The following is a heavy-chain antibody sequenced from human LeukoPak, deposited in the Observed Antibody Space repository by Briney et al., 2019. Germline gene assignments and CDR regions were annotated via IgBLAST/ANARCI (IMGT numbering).Heavy chain of an antibody. V-gene: IGHV1-69*04. CDR2: IIPIFGIA. D-gene: IGHD5-18*01. CDR3: ASPGGYSYGRDGFDY. Sequence: SVKVSCKASGGTFSSYAISWVRQAPGQGLEWMGRIIPIFGIADYAQKFQGRVTITADKSTSTAYMELSSLRSEDTAVYYCASPGGYSYGRDGFDYWGQGTLVTVSS. CDR1: GGTFSSYA. J-gene: IGHJ4*02.